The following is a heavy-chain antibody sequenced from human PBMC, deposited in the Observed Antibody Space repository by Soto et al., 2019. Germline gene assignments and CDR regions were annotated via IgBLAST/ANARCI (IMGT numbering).Heavy chain of an antibody. J-gene: IGHJ5*02. CDR2: IYYSGST. CDR1: GGSISGGGYY. Sequence: QVQLQESGPGLVKPSQTLSLTCTVSGGSISGGGYYWSWIRQHPGKGLEWIGYIYYSGSTYYNPSLKSRVTISVDTSKNQFSLKLSSVTAADTAVYYCARENFPAQMRSSPGAHWFDPWGQGTLVTVSS. CDR3: ARENFPAQMRSSPGAHWFDP. D-gene: IGHD3-10*01. V-gene: IGHV4-31*03.